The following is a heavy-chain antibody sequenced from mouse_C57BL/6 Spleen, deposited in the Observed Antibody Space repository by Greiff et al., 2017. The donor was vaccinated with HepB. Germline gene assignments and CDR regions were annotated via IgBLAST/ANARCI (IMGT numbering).Heavy chain of an antibody. V-gene: IGHV3-6*01. J-gene: IGHJ2*01. CDR2: ISYDGSN. CDR3: ARTAQATNY. Sequence: EVKLMESGPGLVKPSQSLSLTCSVTGYSITSGYYWNWIRQFPGNKLEWMGYISYDGSNNYNPSLKNRISITRDTSKNQFFLKLNSVTTEDTATYYCARTAQATNYWGQGTTLTVSS. D-gene: IGHD3-2*02. CDR1: GYSITSGYY.